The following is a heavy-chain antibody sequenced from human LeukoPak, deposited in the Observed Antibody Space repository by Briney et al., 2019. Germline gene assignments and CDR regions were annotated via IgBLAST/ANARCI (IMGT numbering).Heavy chain of an antibody. D-gene: IGHD5-12*01. V-gene: IGHV4-34*01. CDR2: INHSGST. J-gene: IGHJ4*02. CDR3: ARHGKWLRLLDY. CDR1: GGSFSGYY. Sequence: PSETLSLTCAVYGGSFSGYYWSWIRQPPGKGLECIGEINHSGSTNYNPSLKSRVTISVDTSKNQFSLKLSSVTAADTAVYYCARHGKWLRLLDYWGQGTLVTVSS.